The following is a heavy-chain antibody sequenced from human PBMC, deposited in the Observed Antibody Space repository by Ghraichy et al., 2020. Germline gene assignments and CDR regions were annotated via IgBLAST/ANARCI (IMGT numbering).Heavy chain of an antibody. CDR1: GGSFTGYY. J-gene: IGHJ4*02. CDR3: ARGFGQPHY. Sequence: SETLSLTCAVHGGSFTGYYWSWIRQAPGKGLEWIGDINHNGGTNYNPSLKSRVSISIDTSKVHLSLRLTSATAADTAVYFCARGFGQPHYWGQGTPVTVSS. CDR2: INHNGGT. V-gene: IGHV4-34*01. D-gene: IGHD3-16*01.